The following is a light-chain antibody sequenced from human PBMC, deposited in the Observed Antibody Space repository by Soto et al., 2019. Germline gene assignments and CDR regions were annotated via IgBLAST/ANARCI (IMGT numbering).Light chain of an antibody. J-gene: IGKJ3*01. CDR3: QQSYSTLT. CDR1: QSISSY. Sequence: DLQMTQSPSSLSASVGDRVTITCRASQSISSYLNWYQQKPGKAPKLLIYAASSLQSGVPSRFSGRGSGTDFTLTMSSLQPEDFANYYCQQSYSTLTFGPGTKVDTK. CDR2: AAS. V-gene: IGKV1-39*01.